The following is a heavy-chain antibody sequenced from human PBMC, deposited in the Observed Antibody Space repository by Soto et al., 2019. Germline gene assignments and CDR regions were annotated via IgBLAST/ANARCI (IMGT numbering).Heavy chain of an antibody. CDR1: GDSISSSRW. Sequence: QVQLQESGPGLVKPSGTLSLTCAASGDSISSSRWWTWVRQPPGKGLEWIGEIYHNGDTNYNTSLKSRVTISVDKSKNQFSLKLNSVTAADTAIYYCGDPPSAFWGQGTLVTVSS. CDR3: GDPPSAF. V-gene: IGHV4-4*02. D-gene: IGHD6-19*01. J-gene: IGHJ4*02. CDR2: IYHNGDT.